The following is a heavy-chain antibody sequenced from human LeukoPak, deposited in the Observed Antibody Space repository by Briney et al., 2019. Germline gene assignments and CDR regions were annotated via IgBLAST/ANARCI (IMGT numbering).Heavy chain of an antibody. Sequence: AGSLRLSCAASGFTFSSYAMSWVRQAPGKRLEWVSYISSSSTIYYADSVKGRFTISRDNAKNSLYLQMNSLRDEDTAVYYCARGSFRYYYDSGYFDYWGQGTLVTVSS. V-gene: IGHV3-48*02. J-gene: IGHJ4*02. CDR3: ARGSFRYYYDSGYFDY. CDR1: GFTFSSYA. D-gene: IGHD3-22*01. CDR2: ISSSSTI.